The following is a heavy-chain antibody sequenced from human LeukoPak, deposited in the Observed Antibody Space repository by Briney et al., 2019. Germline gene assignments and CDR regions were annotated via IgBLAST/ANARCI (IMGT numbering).Heavy chain of an antibody. CDR3: ARHSDTYGDRGPGY. D-gene: IGHD5-18*01. CDR1: GESLSGYY. CDR2: INHSGNT. J-gene: IGHJ4*02. Sequence: SETLSLTCAVYGESLSGYYWSWIRQPPGKGLEWIGEINHSGNTNYNPSLKSRVTISVDTSKNQFSLKLNSVTAADTAVYYCARHSDTYGDRGPGYWGQGTLVTVSS. V-gene: IGHV4-34*01.